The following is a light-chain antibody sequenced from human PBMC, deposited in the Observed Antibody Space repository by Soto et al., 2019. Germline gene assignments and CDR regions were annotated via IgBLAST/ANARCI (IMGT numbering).Light chain of an antibody. CDR1: ISNIGTKS. V-gene: IGLV1-44*01. J-gene: IGLJ3*02. Sequence: QSVLTQAPSASGTPGQRVTISCSGSISNIGTKSVNWYQQLPGKAPILLIYDDIERPSGVPKRFSGSKSGTSASLAISGLQSEDEADYYCAAWDDSLNGNWVFGGGTKVTVL. CDR2: DDI. CDR3: AAWDDSLNGNWV.